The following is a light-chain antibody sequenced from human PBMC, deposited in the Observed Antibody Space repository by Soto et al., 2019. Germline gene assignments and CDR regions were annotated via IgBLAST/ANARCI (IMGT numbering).Light chain of an antibody. V-gene: IGKV4-1*01. CDR1: QNILYRSNNRNY. Sequence: DIVMTQSPDSLSVSLGERATINCKSSQNILYRSNNRNYLAWYRHKPGHPPELLVYWASTRESGVPDRFSGSGSGTDFTLTISSLQAEDVAIYYCQQYFTAPRTFGQGNKVEIK. CDR2: WAS. J-gene: IGKJ1*01. CDR3: QQYFTAPRT.